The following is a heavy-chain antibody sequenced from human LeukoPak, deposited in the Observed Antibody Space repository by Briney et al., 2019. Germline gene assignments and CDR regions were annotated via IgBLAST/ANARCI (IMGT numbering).Heavy chain of an antibody. D-gene: IGHD3-10*01. CDR3: ARHKARWFGELDFSMNWFDP. Sequence: GESLKISCKGSGYSFTSYWIGWVRQMPGKGLEWMGIIYPGDSDTRYSPSFQGQVTISADKSISTAYLQWSSLKASDTAMYYCARHKARWFGELDFSMNWFDPWGQGPLVTVSS. CDR1: GYSFTSYW. CDR2: IYPGDSDT. V-gene: IGHV5-51*01. J-gene: IGHJ5*02.